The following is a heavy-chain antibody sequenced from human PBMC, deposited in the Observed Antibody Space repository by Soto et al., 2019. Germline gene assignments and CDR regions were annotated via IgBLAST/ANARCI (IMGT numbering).Heavy chain of an antibody. J-gene: IGHJ4*02. CDR1: GFSFDTYN. Sequence: EDQLVESGGGLVKPGGSLRLSCAASGFSFDTYNMNWVRQAPGKGLEWVSSISGGRPDIFYADSVRGRFTISRDDAKKSLFLQMNSLRADDTAVYYCARDHLGIAAGDFDLWGQGTLVTVSS. CDR2: ISGGRPDI. CDR3: ARDHLGIAAGDFDL. V-gene: IGHV3-21*02. D-gene: IGHD6-19*01.